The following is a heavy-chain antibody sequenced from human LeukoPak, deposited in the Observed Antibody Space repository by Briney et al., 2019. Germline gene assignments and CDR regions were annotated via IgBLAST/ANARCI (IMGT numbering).Heavy chain of an antibody. J-gene: IGHJ4*02. D-gene: IGHD5-18*01. CDR1: GGSISSSSYY. CDR2: IYYSGST. Sequence: SETLSLTCTVSGGSISSSSYYWGWIRQPPGKGLEWIGSIYYSGSTYYNPSLKSRVTISVDTSKNQFSLKLSSVTAADTAVYYCARHSPDTFGYSYGSRDYWGQGTLDTVSS. CDR3: ARHSPDTFGYSYGSRDY. V-gene: IGHV4-39*01.